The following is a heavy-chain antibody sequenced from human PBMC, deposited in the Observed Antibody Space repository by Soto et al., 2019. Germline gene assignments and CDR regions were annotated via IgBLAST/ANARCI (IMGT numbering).Heavy chain of an antibody. CDR1: GFTVSTNY. Sequence: PGGSLGLSFAASGFTVSTNYVSWVRQAPGKGLEWVSDIIDSGGSTYYADSVKGRFTISRDNSKSTLYLQMNSLRAEDTALYYCAKGRSYYYYYGVDVWGQGTTVTVSS. CDR3: AKGRSYYYYYGVDV. CDR2: IIDSGGST. J-gene: IGHJ6*02. V-gene: IGHV3-23*01.